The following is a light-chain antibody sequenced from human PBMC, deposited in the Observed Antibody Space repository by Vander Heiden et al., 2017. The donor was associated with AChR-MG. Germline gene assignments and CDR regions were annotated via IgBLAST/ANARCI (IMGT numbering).Light chain of an antibody. J-gene: IGLJ2*01. V-gene: IGLV2-8*01. CDR2: EVS. CDR1: SSDVGGYNS. CDR3: SSYAVSNKVL. Sequence: QSALTQPPSASGSPGQSVTISCTGTSSDVGGYNSVSWYQQHPGKAPKLVIYEVSERPSGVPDRFSGSKSGNTASLTVSGLQAEDEADYYCSSYAVSNKVLFGGGTKLTVL.